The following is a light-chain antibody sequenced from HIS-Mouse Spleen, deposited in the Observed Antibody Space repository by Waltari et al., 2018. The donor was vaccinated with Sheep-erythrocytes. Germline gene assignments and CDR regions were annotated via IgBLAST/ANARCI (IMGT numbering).Light chain of an antibody. Sequence: QSALTQPASVSGSPGQSITISCTGTSSEVGSSNLVSWYQQHPGKAPKLMIYEGSKRPSGVSNRFSGSKSGNTASLTISGLQAEDEADYYCCSYAGSSTPWVFGGGTKLTVL. V-gene: IGLV2-23*01. J-gene: IGLJ3*02. CDR1: SSEVGSSNL. CDR3: CSYAGSSTPWV. CDR2: EGS.